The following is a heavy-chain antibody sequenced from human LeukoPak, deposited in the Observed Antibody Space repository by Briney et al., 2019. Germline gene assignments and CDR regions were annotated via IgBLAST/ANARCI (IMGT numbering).Heavy chain of an antibody. D-gene: IGHD4-17*01. CDR1: GYTFTSYG. CDR2: ISAYNGNT. Sequence: ASVKVSCKASGYTFTSYGISWVRQAPGQGLEWMGWISAYNGNTNYAQKFQGRVTMTRDTSISTAYMELSRLRSDDTAVYYCATSRDYGDYGWGQGTLVTVSS. J-gene: IGHJ4*02. CDR3: ATSRDYGDYG. V-gene: IGHV1-18*01.